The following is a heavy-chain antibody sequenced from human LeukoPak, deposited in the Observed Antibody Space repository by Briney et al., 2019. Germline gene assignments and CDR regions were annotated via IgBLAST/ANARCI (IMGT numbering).Heavy chain of an antibody. CDR2: INGDGSST. Sequence: GGSLRLSCAASGFTFSSYWMHWVRQAPGKGLVWVARINGDGSSTSYADSVKGRFTISRDNAKSTLYLEMNSLRAEDTALYYCTRDAGYKMVAPWGQGTLVTVSS. CDR3: TRDAGYKMVAP. CDR1: GFTFSSYW. J-gene: IGHJ5*02. D-gene: IGHD5-24*01. V-gene: IGHV3-74*01.